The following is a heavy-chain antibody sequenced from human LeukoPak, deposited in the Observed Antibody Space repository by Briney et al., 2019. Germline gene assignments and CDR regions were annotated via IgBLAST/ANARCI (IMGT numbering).Heavy chain of an antibody. Sequence: SGPTLITPTRPLTLTYTFSGFSLRTSGVGVGWIRQPPEKALEWLTVIYWNDDKRYNPSLKSRLTITKDTSKNQVVLTMTNMDPVDTATYYFAHRIVGVSSDYWGQGTLVTVSS. J-gene: IGHJ4*02. CDR3: AHRIVGVSSDY. D-gene: IGHD1-26*01. V-gene: IGHV2-5*01. CDR1: GFSLRTSGVG. CDR2: IYWNDDK.